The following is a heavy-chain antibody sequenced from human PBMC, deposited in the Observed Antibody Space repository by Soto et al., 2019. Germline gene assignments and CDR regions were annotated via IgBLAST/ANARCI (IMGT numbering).Heavy chain of an antibody. Sequence: ASVKVSCKASGYTFTGYYMHWVRQAPGQGLEWMGWINPNSGGTNYAQKFQGRVTMTRDTSISTAYMELSRLRSDVTAVYYCARPATPLYCSGGSCYRLNWFDPWGQGTLVTVSS. CDR1: GYTFTGYY. V-gene: IGHV1-2*02. CDR3: ARPATPLYCSGGSCYRLNWFDP. D-gene: IGHD2-15*01. J-gene: IGHJ5*02. CDR2: INPNSGGT.